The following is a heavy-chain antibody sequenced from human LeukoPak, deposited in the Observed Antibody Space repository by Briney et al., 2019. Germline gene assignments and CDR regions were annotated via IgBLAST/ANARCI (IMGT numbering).Heavy chain of an antibody. Sequence: GGSLRLSCAASGFSFNTYAMSWVRQAPGKGLEWVSAISNTGGSTYYADSVKGRFTISRDKSKNTLSLQMSSLRAEDTAVYYCAQQVGYCSSGSCYFTYWGQGTLVTVSS. V-gene: IGHV3-23*01. CDR1: GFSFNTYA. D-gene: IGHD2-15*01. CDR3: AQQVGYCSSGSCYFTY. CDR2: ISNTGGST. J-gene: IGHJ1*01.